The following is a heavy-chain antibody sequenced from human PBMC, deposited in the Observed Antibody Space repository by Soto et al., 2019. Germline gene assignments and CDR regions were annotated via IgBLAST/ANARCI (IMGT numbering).Heavy chain of an antibody. CDR2: ISISSRTI. Sequence: PGGSLRLSCAASGFTFRSYSMNWVRQAPGKGLEWVSYISISSRTIYYADSVKGRFTISRDDAKNSLYLQMNSLRAEDTAVYYCARVGGGYWGQGTLVTVSS. V-gene: IGHV3-48*04. J-gene: IGHJ4*02. CDR1: GFTFRSYS. CDR3: ARVGGGY. D-gene: IGHD2-15*01.